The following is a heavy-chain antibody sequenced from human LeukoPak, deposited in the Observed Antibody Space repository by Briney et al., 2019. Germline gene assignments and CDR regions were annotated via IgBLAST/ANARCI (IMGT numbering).Heavy chain of an antibody. CDR2: IYYSGST. J-gene: IGHJ4*02. Sequence: SETLSLTCTVSGGSISSSSYYWGWIRQPPGKGLEWIGSIYYSGSTYYNPSLKSRVTISVDTSKNQFSLKLSSVTAADTAVYYCARTMVRGVTKYYFDYWGQGTLVTVSS. V-gene: IGHV4-39*01. CDR1: GGSISSSSYY. D-gene: IGHD3-10*01. CDR3: ARTMVRGVTKYYFDY.